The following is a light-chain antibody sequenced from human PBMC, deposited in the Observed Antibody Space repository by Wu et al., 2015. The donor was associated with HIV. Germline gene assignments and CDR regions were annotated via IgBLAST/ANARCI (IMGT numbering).Light chain of an antibody. CDR1: QSVSSNY. J-gene: IGKJ1*01. V-gene: IGKV3-20*01. Sequence: EIVLTQSPGTLSLSPGERATLSCRASQSVSSNYLTWYQQKPGQAPRLLIYGASSRATGIPDRFSGSGSGTDFTLTIDSLEPEDFAVYYCQQRGDTPRTFGRGTRVEVK. CDR2: GAS. CDR3: QQRGDTPRT.